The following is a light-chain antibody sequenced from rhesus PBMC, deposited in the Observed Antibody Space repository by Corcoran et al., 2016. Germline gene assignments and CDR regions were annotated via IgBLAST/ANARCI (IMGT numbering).Light chain of an antibody. Sequence: DIQMTQSPSSLSASVGDRVTITCPASQGISNNLAWYQQKPGKVPKLLIYKASTLQSGVPSRFSGSGSGTDYTLTISSLQPEDFATYYCQHGFGTPYSFGQGTKVEIK. J-gene: IGKJ2*01. CDR3: QHGFGTPYS. V-gene: IGKV1-25*01. CDR1: QGISNN. CDR2: KAS.